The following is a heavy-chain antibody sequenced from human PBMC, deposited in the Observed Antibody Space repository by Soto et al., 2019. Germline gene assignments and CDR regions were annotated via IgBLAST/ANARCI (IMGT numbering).Heavy chain of an antibody. CDR2: IYYSGST. CDR3: ARGGAVAGSKWVPPNFYYYGMDV. CDR1: GGSISSYY. Sequence: PSETLSLTCTVSGGSISSYYWSWIRQPPGKGLEWIGYIYYSGSTNYNPSLKSRVTISVDTSKNQFSLKLSSVTAADTAVHYCARGGAVAGSKWVPPNFYYYGMDVWGQGTTVTVSS. V-gene: IGHV4-59*01. D-gene: IGHD6-19*01. J-gene: IGHJ6*02.